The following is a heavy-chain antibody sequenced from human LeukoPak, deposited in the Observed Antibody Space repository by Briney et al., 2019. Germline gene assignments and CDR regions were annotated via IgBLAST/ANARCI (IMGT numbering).Heavy chain of an antibody. V-gene: IGHV3-73*01. D-gene: IGHD6-19*01. J-gene: IGHJ4*02. CDR1: GFIFSGSA. Sequence: GGSLRLSCAASGFIFSGSAIHWVRQASGKGLEWVGRIRSKANSYATAYAASVKGRFTTSRDDSKNTAYLQMNSLKTEDTAVYYCTRPDEYSSGWADYWGQGTLVTVSS. CDR3: TRPDEYSSGWADY. CDR2: IRSKANSYAT.